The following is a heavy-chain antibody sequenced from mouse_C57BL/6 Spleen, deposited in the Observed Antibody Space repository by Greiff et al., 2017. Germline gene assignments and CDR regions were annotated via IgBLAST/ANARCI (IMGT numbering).Heavy chain of an antibody. CDR2: IYPVSGST. J-gene: IGHJ2*01. V-gene: IGHV1-55*01. CDR3: ARPSYYYDYENFDC. CDR1: GYTFTSYW. Sequence: QVQLQQPGAELVKPGASVKMSCKASGYTFTSYWITWVKQRPGQGLEWIGDIYPVSGSTHYNEKFKSKATLTVDTSSSTAYMQSSSLTSEDSAVYYCARPSYYYDYENFDCWGHGTTLTVSS. D-gene: IGHD2-4*01.